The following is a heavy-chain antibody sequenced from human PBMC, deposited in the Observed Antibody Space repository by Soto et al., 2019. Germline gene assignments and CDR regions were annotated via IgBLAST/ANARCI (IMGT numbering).Heavy chain of an antibody. D-gene: IGHD3-10*01. CDR2: IYSGGST. Sequence: GGSLRLSCAASGFTVSSNYMSWVRQAPGKGLEWVSVIYSGGSTYYADSVKGRFTISRDNSKNTLYLQMNSLRAEDTAVYYCARDLAEYYYGSGPNYNWFDPWGQGTLVTVSS. CDR1: GFTVSSNY. J-gene: IGHJ5*02. V-gene: IGHV3-66*01. CDR3: ARDLAEYYYGSGPNYNWFDP.